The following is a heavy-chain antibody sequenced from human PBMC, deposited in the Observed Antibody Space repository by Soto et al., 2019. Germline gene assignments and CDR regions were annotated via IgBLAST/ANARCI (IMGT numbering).Heavy chain of an antibody. Sequence: EVQLVESGGGLVKPGGSLRLPCAASGITSISAWMDWGPQAPGKRLEWVGRIKSQAGGGTIDYAAPVKGRFTISRDDSKNTVYLQMDSLKTEDTAVYYCTHVFSVAHPYSYFWGQGTLVTVSS. CDR3: THVFSVAHPYSYF. CDR1: GITSISAW. V-gene: IGHV3-15*07. CDR2: IKSQAGGGTI. D-gene: IGHD3-9*01. J-gene: IGHJ4*02.